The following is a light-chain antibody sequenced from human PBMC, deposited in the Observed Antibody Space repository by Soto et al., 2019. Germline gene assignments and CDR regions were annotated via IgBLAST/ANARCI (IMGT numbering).Light chain of an antibody. Sequence: DSVLTQSPVTLSLSPGERATLSCRASQSVSNNYLALYQQKTVQAPRLLIYGASNRATGIPDRFSGSGSGTDFTLTIIRLDPEDFAVYYCQQYGSSGTFGQGTKVEIK. CDR2: GAS. CDR1: QSVSNNY. V-gene: IGKV3-20*01. CDR3: QQYGSSGT. J-gene: IGKJ1*01.